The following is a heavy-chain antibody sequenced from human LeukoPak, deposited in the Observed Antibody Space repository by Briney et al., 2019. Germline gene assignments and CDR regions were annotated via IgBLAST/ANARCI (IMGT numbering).Heavy chain of an antibody. CDR1: GDSISSNNYY. CDR3: ARWRLTGDHEEYYYGMDV. V-gene: IGHV4-31*03. D-gene: IGHD7-27*01. Sequence: SETLSLTCIVSGDSISSNNYYWNWVRQRPGQGLEWIGFIYYSGSTYYNPSLQSRVIISVDTSKNHFSLKLSSVTAADTAVYYCARWRLTGDHEEYYYGMDVWGQGTTVTVSS. J-gene: IGHJ6*02. CDR2: IYYSGST.